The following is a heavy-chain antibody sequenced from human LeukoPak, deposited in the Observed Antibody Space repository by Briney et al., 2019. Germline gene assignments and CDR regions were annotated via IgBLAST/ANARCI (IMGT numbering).Heavy chain of an antibody. J-gene: IGHJ5*02. CDR2: IYYSGST. V-gene: IGHV4-59*01. D-gene: IGHD6-13*01. CDR3: ARDGSSSWYRSWFDP. Sequence: SGTLSLTCTVSGGSIGSYCWSWVRQPPGKGLEWIGYIYYSGSTNYYPSLKRRVSILFNTSKNQFSLKLSSLTAADRAVYYCARDGSSSWYRSWFDPWGQGGLVSVCS. CDR1: GGSIGSYC.